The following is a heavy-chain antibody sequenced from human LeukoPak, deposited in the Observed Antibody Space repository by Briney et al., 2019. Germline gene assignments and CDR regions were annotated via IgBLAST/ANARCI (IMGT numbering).Heavy chain of an antibody. CDR3: ARRDRYSSGQFDH. D-gene: IGHD5-18*01. V-gene: IGHV4-39*01. CDR2: IYYSGST. Sequence: SETLSLTCTVSGGSISSSNYYWGWIRQPPGKGLQWIGTIYYSGSTYYNPSLKSRVTISIDTSKKQFSLKLSSVTATDTAVYYCARRDRYSSGQFDHWGQGTLVTVSS. CDR1: GGSISSSNYY. J-gene: IGHJ4*02.